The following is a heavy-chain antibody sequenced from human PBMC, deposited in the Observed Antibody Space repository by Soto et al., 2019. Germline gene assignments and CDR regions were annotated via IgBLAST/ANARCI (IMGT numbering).Heavy chain of an antibody. D-gene: IGHD1-1*01. CDR2: LYDVDGS. CDR1: GLTISGKKY. CDR3: ATWHEREHAYDV. J-gene: IGHJ3*01. Sequence: DVQLVESGGGLIQPGASLRLSCAAFGLTISGKKYVAWVRQAPGKGLEWVSALYDVDGSFYADSVKGRFITSSDSSKTTIYLQMNDLRPDDTAVYYCATWHEREHAYDVWGQGTTVTVSS. V-gene: IGHV3-53*01.